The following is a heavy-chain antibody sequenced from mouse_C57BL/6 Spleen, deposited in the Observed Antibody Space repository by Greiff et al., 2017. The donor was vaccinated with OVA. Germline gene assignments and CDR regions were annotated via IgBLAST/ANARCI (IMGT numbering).Heavy chain of an antibody. CDR3: ARSLITTVVADWCFDV. J-gene: IGHJ1*03. Sequence: QVQLQQPGAELVRPGSSVKLSCKASGYTFTSYWMDWVKQRPGQGLEWIGNIYPSDSETHYNQKFKDKATLTVDKSSSTAYMQLSSLTSEDSAVYYCARSLITTVVADWCFDVWGTGTTVTVSS. CDR1: GYTFTSYW. D-gene: IGHD1-1*01. V-gene: IGHV1-61*01. CDR2: IYPSDSET.